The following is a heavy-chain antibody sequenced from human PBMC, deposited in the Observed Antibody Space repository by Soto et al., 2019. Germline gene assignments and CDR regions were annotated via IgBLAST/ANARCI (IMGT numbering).Heavy chain of an antibody. V-gene: IGHV1-46*03. D-gene: IGHD6-25*01. CDR2: ISPSVGTT. CDR1: GYTFTSHY. CDR3: ARGWGSAFDYFAY. J-gene: IGHJ4*02. Sequence: QVQLIQSGTEVKKPGASVKISCQASGYTFTSHYLYWVRQAPGQGLEWMGIISPSVGTTSYAQKFQDRITMTRDTSTSTVYMEIRRLTSDDTAVYYCARGWGSAFDYFAYWGQGSLVTVSS.